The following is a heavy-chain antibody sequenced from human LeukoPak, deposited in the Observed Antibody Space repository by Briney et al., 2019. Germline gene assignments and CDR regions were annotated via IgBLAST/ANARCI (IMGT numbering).Heavy chain of an antibody. Sequence: SQTLSLTCTVSGGSISSGGYYWSWIRQPPGKGLEWIGYIYHSGSTYYNPSLKSRVTISVDRSKNQFSLKLSSVTAADTAVYYCARGKAGGDCYGYWGQGTLVTVSS. CDR3: ARGKAGGDCYGY. D-gene: IGHD2-21*01. V-gene: IGHV4-30-2*01. CDR2: IYHSGST. J-gene: IGHJ4*02. CDR1: GGSISSGGYY.